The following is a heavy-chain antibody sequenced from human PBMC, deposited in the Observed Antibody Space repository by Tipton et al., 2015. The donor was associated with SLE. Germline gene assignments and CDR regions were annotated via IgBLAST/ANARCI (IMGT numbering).Heavy chain of an antibody. D-gene: IGHD6-13*01. CDR3: ARGRIAAAATNYYYYMDV. V-gene: IGHV4-59*12. J-gene: IGHJ6*03. CDR2: IYYSGST. Sequence: TLSLTCTVSGGPISSYYWSWIRQPPGKGLEWFGDIYYSGSTYSNPSLKSRFTISVDTSKNQFSLKLSSVTAAATAVYYCARGRIAAAATNYYYYMDVWGKGTTVTVSS. CDR1: GGPISSYY.